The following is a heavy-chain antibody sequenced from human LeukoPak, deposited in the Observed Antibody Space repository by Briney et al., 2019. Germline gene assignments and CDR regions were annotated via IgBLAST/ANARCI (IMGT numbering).Heavy chain of an antibody. CDR1: GGTFSSYA. V-gene: IGHV1-69*13. CDR3: ARDNLGCSSSSCTGDYYYGMDV. J-gene: IGHJ6*02. CDR2: IIPIFGTA. D-gene: IGHD2-2*01. Sequence: SVKVSCKASGGTFSSYAISWVRQAPGQGLEWMGGIIPIFGTANYAQKFQGRVTITADESTSTAYMELSSLRSEDTAVYYCARDNLGCSSSSCTGDYYYGMDVWGQGTTVTVSS.